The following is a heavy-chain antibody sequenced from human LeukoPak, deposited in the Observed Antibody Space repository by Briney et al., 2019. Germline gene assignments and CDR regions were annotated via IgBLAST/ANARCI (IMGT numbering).Heavy chain of an antibody. Sequence: GGSLRLSCAASGFTFSSYAMSWVRQAPGKGLEWVTLISYDGSKKYYADSVKGRFTISRDNSKDALFLQMNSLRSEDTAVYYCARDRGMTTNSFDYWGQGTLVTVSS. V-gene: IGHV3-30*04. D-gene: IGHD4-11*01. J-gene: IGHJ4*02. CDR2: ISYDGSKK. CDR3: ARDRGMTTNSFDY. CDR1: GFTFSSYA.